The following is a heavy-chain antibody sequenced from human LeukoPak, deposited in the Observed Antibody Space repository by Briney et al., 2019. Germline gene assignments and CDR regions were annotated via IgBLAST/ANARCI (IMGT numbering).Heavy chain of an antibody. J-gene: IGHJ4*02. CDR1: GFTFSGYS. CDR3: ARSPSLGDPIDY. CDR2: ISSSSRYI. D-gene: IGHD2-21*01. Sequence: GGSLRLSCAASGFTFSGYSMNWVRQAPGKGLEWVSSISSSSRYIYYADSVKGRFTITRDNAKNSLYLQMNSLRAEDTAVYYCARSPSLGDPIDYWGQGTLVTVSA. V-gene: IGHV3-21*06.